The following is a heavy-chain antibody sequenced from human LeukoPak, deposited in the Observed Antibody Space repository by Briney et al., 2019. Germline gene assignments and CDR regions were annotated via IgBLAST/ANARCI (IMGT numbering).Heavy chain of an antibody. D-gene: IGHD2-21*02. CDR3: ARRSYCGGDCYGSDAFDI. V-gene: IGHV3-21*01. Sequence: GGSLRLSCAASGFTLSPYTMNWVRQAPGKGLEWVSSISSSSTYLDYADSLKGRFTISRDNAKNSLYLQMNSPRAEDTAVYYCARRSYCGGDCYGSDAFDIWGQGTMVTVSS. J-gene: IGHJ3*02. CDR2: ISSSSTYL. CDR1: GFTLSPYT.